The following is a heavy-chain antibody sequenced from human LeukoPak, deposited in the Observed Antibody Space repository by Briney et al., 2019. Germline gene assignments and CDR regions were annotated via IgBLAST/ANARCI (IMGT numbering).Heavy chain of an antibody. CDR3: ARDGAGLLPIDY. CDR2: ISYDGSNK. Sequence: GRSLRLSCAASGFTFSSYGMHWVRQAPGKGLEWVAVISYDGSNKYYADSVKGRFTISRDNAKNTLYLQINSLRGEDTAVYYCARDGAGLLPIDYWGQGTLVTVSS. V-gene: IGHV3-30*03. CDR1: GFTFSSYG. J-gene: IGHJ4*02. D-gene: IGHD3-22*01.